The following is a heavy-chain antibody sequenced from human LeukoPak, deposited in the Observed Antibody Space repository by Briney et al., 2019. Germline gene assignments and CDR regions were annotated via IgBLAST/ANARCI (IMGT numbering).Heavy chain of an antibody. V-gene: IGHV3-7*05. CDR3: ASWRNYNLFDY. CDR2: INPDGRGK. CDR1: GFTFSSYW. Sequence: PGGSLRLSCAASGFTFSSYWMSWVRQAPGKGLEWVAVINPDGRGKYYLDSLKGRFTISRDNAKNSLYLQMDSLRAEDTAVYYCASWRNYNLFDYWGQGTLVTVSS. D-gene: IGHD1-14*01. J-gene: IGHJ4*02.